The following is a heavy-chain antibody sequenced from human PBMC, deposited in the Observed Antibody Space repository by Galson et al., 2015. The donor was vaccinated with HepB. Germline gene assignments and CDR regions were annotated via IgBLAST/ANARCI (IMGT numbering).Heavy chain of an antibody. CDR2: ISASGGST. CDR1: GFTFSDYG. CDR3: AKGDGSQYFQH. D-gene: IGHD3-22*01. V-gene: IGHV3-23*01. Sequence: SLRLSCAASGFTFSDYGMTWFRQAPGKGLEWVSGISASGGSTYYADSVRGRFIISRDNSKNTLDLQMHTPRADDTAVYYCAKGDGSQYFQHWGQGTLVTVSS. J-gene: IGHJ1*01.